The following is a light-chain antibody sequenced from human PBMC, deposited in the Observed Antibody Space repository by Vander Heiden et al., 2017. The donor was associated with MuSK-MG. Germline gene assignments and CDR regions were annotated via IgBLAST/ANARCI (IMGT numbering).Light chain of an antibody. V-gene: IGKV1-39*01. CDR3: QQSFSTLPFT. J-gene: IGKJ3*01. CDR1: HRISSY. CDR2: AAS. Sequence: DIQMTQSPSSLSASVGDRVTITCRASHRISSYLNWYQQKPGKAPKLLIYAASSLQSGVPSRFSGSGSGTDFTLTISSLQPEDFATYYCQQSFSTLPFTFGHGTKVDIK.